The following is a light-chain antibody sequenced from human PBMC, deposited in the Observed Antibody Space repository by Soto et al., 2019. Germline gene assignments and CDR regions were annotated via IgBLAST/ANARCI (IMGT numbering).Light chain of an antibody. CDR1: QSVDSN. CDR2: GAS. V-gene: IGKV3-20*01. CDR3: QQYGISPRT. Sequence: EIVMTQSPATLSVSPGERATLSCRASQSVDSNLAWYQQKPGQAPRPLIYGASARATGIPDRFTGRGSGTDFSLTISRLEPEDFAVYYCQQYGISPRTFGQGTKVDIK. J-gene: IGKJ1*01.